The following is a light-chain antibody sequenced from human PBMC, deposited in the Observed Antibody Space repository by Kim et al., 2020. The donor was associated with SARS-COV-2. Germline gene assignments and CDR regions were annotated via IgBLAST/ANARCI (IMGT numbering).Light chain of an antibody. J-gene: IGLJ2*01. CDR1: KLGDKY. V-gene: IGLV3-1*01. CDR2: QHT. Sequence: GSPGQTASISCSGDKLGDKYAFWYQQKPGQSPVLVIYQHTKRPSGIPGRFSGSSSGNTATLTISETQATDEADYYCQAWDSGTAIFGGGTQLTVL. CDR3: QAWDSGTAI.